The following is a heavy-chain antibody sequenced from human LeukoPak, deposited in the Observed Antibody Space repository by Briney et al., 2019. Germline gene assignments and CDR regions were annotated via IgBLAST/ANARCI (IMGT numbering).Heavy chain of an antibody. CDR2: INPNSGGT. Sequence: ASVKVSCKASGYTFTSYDINWVRQATGQGLEWMGWINPNSGGTNYAQKFQGRVTMTRDTSISTAYMELSRLRSDDTAVYYCAREVPPGSWYPYYYYMDVWGKGTTVTVSS. CDR3: AREVPPGSWYPYYYYMDV. CDR1: GYTFTSYD. J-gene: IGHJ6*03. D-gene: IGHD6-13*01. V-gene: IGHV1-2*02.